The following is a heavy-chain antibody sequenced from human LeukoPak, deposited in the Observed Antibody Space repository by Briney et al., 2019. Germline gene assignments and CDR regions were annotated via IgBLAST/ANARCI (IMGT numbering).Heavy chain of an antibody. D-gene: IGHD3-16*02. V-gene: IGHV3-23*01. Sequence: GGSLRLSCGVSGITLSNYAMSWVRQAPGKWLEWVAGLSGSAGGTTYADSVKGRFTISRDNSKNTLFLQMDRLRVEDTAVSFCAKRGVVVRVFLVGFHREAYYFDSWGQGAQVTVSS. J-gene: IGHJ4*02. CDR3: AKRGVVVRVFLVGFHREAYYFDS. CDR2: LSGSAGGT. CDR1: GITLSNYA.